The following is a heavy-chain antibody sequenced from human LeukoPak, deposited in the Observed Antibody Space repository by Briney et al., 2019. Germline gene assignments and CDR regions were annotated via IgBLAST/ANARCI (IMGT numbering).Heavy chain of an antibody. D-gene: IGHD2-15*01. CDR1: GFTVSGNY. Sequence: GGSLRLSCAASGFTVSGNYMSWVRQAPGKGLEWVSAISSSGGSTYYADSVKGRFTISRDNSKNTLYLQMNSLKSEDTAVYYCASATGGAASGFYFDYWGQGTLVTVSS. V-gene: IGHV3-23*01. CDR3: ASATGGAASGFYFDY. J-gene: IGHJ4*02. CDR2: ISSSGGST.